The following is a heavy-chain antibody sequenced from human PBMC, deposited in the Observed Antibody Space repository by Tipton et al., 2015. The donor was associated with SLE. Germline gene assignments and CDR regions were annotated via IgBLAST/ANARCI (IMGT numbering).Heavy chain of an antibody. CDR1: NYSISSGYY. J-gene: IGHJ3*02. CDR2: IYYSGST. Sequence: TLSLTCAVSNYSISSGYYWGWVRQPPGKGLEWIGYIYYSGSTNYNPSLKSRVTISVDTSKNQFSLKLSSVTAADTAVYYCARVTGEDYDAFDIWGQGTMVTVSS. V-gene: IGHV4-38-2*01. CDR3: ARVTGEDYDAFDI. D-gene: IGHD7-27*01.